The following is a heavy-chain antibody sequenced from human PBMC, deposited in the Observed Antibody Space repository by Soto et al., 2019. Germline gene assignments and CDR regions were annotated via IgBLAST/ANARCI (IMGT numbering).Heavy chain of an antibody. CDR2: ISGDGTTI. CDR3: AREYYGLLTGYYNDH. J-gene: IGHJ4*02. Sequence: EVQLVESGGDSVQPGGSLRLSCAASGFPFSSYWMHWVRHTPGKGLEWVSRISGDGTTIYYADSVTGRFTVSRDNAKNTLSLQMSGLGAEDTAVYYGAREYYGLLTGYYNDHWGQGTLVSVSS. V-gene: IGHV3-74*01. CDR1: GFPFSSYW. D-gene: IGHD3-9*01.